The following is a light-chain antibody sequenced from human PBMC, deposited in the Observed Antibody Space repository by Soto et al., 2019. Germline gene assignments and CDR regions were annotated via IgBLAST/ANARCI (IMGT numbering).Light chain of an antibody. V-gene: IGLV2-14*01. CDR3: SSYTSNYTLEV. CDR2: EVS. Sequence: QSALTQPASVSGSPGQSITISCTGTSSDVGSYNRVSWYQQHPGKAPKLMIYEVSNRPSGVSNRFSGSKSGNTASLTISGLQAEDGADYYCSSYTSNYTLEVFGGGTKVTVL. CDR1: SSDVGSYNR. J-gene: IGLJ2*01.